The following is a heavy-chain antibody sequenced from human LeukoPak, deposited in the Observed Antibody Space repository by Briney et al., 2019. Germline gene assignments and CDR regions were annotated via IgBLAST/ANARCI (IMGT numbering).Heavy chain of an antibody. J-gene: IGHJ5*02. D-gene: IGHD3-9*01. CDR3: ARDWHILTGRNCFDP. CDR1: GYTFTGYY. Sequence: ASVKVSCKASGYTFTGYYMHWVRQAPGQGLEWMGWVTSYNGDTNYAQKFQGRVTMSTDTSTSTAYMELRSLRSDDTAIYYCARDWHILTGRNCFDPWGQGTLVTVSS. CDR2: VTSYNGDT. V-gene: IGHV1-18*04.